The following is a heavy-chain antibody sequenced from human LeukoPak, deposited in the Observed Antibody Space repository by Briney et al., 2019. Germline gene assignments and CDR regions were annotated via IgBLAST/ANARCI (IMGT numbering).Heavy chain of an antibody. CDR2: ISGSGGTA. V-gene: IGHV3-23*01. D-gene: IGHD3-22*01. CDR1: GFTFDGYA. J-gene: IGHJ4*02. CDR3: AKKGYYDGSGYYMYYFDH. Sequence: QTGGSLRLSCAASGFTFDGYAMSWVRQAPGKGLEWVSAISGSGGTAYYADSVKGRFTISRDNSKNTLYLQMNSLRAEDTAVYYCAKKGYYDGSGYYMYYFDHWGQGTLVTVSS.